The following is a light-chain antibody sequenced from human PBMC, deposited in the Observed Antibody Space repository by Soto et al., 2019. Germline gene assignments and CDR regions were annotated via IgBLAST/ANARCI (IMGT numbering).Light chain of an antibody. J-gene: IGLJ7*01. Sequence: QSVLTQPPSVSGAPGQRVTISCTGSSCNIGAGYDVHWYQQLPGTAPKLLIYGNSNRPSGVPDRFSGSKSGTSASLAITGLQAEDEADYYCQSYDSSLSWVFGAGTQLTVL. CDR3: QSYDSSLSWV. V-gene: IGLV1-40*01. CDR2: GNS. CDR1: SCNIGAGYD.